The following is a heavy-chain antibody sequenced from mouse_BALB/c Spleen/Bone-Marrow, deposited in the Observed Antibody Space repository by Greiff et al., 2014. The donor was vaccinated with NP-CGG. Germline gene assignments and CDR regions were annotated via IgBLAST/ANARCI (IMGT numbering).Heavy chain of an antibody. CDR3: ARSCGAYGYDGGYYSDY. V-gene: IGHV1S34*01. Sequence: LVKTGASVTISCKASGYSFTGYYVHWVKQSHGKSLEWIGYISCYNGATSYNQKFKGKDTFTVDTSSSTTYMQINSLTSEDSAVYYCARSCGAYGYDGGYYSDYWGQGTTLTVSS. CDR2: ISCYNGAT. J-gene: IGHJ2*01. D-gene: IGHD2-2*01. CDR1: GYSFTGYY.